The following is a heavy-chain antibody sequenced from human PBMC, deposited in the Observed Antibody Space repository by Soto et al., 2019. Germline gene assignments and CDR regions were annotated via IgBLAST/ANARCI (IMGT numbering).Heavy chain of an antibody. CDR3: ARQTRYYDMLTRYYPNSFDI. Sequence: PSETLSHTCTVSGGSLSRGNYFWNWIRQHPGKGLEWIGYISYSGSTYYNPSLKSRLSMSVDTSKNQFSLNLSPVTAADTAVYYCARQTRYYDMLTRYYPNSFDIWGQGTMVTVSS. V-gene: IGHV4-30-4*08. CDR1: GGSLSRGNYF. D-gene: IGHD3-9*01. CDR2: ISYSGST. J-gene: IGHJ3*02.